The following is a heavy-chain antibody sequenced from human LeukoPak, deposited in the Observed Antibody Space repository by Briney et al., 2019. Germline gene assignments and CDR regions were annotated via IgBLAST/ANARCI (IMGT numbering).Heavy chain of an antibody. CDR3: ARHTPVALRSGYYYNMDV. Sequence: SETLSLTCSVSGXSISNYYWSWIRQPPGKGLEWIGYIYYSGSTDYKPSLNSRVSMSVDTSKNQYSLRLSSLTAADTAVYYCARHTPVALRSGYYYNMDVWGQGTSVTVSS. CDR2: IYYSGST. D-gene: IGHD2-15*01. CDR1: GXSISNYY. V-gene: IGHV4-59*08. J-gene: IGHJ6*02.